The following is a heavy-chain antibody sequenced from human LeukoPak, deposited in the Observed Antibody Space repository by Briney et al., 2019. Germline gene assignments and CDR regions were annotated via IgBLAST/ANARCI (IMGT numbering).Heavy chain of an antibody. J-gene: IGHJ3*02. CDR1: GFTFSSYS. V-gene: IGHV3-21*01. CDR2: ISSSSSYI. D-gene: IGHD6-13*01. CDR3: ARERQQLRAFDI. Sequence: GGSLRLSCAASGFTFSSYSMNWVRQAPGKGLEWVSSISSSSSYIYYADSVKGRFTISRDNAKNTLYLQMNSLRAEDTAVYYCARERQQLRAFDIWGQGTMVTVSS.